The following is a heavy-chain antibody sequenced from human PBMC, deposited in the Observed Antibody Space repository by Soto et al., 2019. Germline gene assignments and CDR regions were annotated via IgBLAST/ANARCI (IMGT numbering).Heavy chain of an antibody. CDR1: GYTFTSYY. Sequence: SVKVSCKASGYTFTSYYMHWVRQAPGQGLEWMGIINPSGGSTSYAQKFQGRVTMTRDTSTSTVYMELSSLRSEDTAVYYCARERIAAAGTRGAFDIWGQGTMVTVSS. CDR2: INPSGGST. V-gene: IGHV1-46*01. CDR3: ARERIAAAGTRGAFDI. J-gene: IGHJ3*02. D-gene: IGHD6-13*01.